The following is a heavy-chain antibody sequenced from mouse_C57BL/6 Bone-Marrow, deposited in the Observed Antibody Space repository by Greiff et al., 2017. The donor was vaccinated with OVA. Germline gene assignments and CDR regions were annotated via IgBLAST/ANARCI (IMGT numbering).Heavy chain of an antibody. Sequence: QVQLQQPGAELVRPGSSVKLSCKASGYTFTSYWMDWVKQRPGQGLEWIGNIYPSDSETHYNQKFKDKATLTVDKSSSTAYMQLSSLTSEDSAVYDCARRVNWGPFAYWGQGTLVTVSA. CDR3: ARRVNWGPFAY. CDR1: GYTFTSYW. V-gene: IGHV1-61*01. D-gene: IGHD4-1*01. J-gene: IGHJ3*01. CDR2: IYPSDSET.